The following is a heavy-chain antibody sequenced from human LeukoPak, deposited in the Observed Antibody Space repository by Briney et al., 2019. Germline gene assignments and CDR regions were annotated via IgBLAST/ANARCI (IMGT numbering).Heavy chain of an antibody. J-gene: IGHJ4*02. Sequence: PGGSLRLSSAASGFTFSSYGMHWVRQAPGKGLEWVAVISYDGSNKYYADSVKGRFTISRDNSKNTLYLQMNSLRAEDTAVYYCAKDLRSGYDYAPFDYWGQGTLVTVSS. V-gene: IGHV3-30*18. CDR1: GFTFSSYG. CDR3: AKDLRSGYDYAPFDY. CDR2: ISYDGSNK. D-gene: IGHD5-12*01.